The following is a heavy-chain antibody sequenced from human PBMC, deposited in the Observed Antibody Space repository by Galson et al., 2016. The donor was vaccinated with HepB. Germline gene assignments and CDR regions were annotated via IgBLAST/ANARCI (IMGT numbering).Heavy chain of an antibody. Sequence: SLRLSCATSGFSFRNYAMAWVRQAPRKGLEWVSAISGSGNNRNYADSVKGRFTVSRDNSKNTVYLQMTSLSADDTAVYYCAKWIGFQPNYYFDCWGQGILVTVSS. CDR2: ISGSGNNR. CDR3: AKWIGFQPNYYFDC. V-gene: IGHV3-23*01. D-gene: IGHD1-14*01. CDR1: GFSFRNYA. J-gene: IGHJ4*02.